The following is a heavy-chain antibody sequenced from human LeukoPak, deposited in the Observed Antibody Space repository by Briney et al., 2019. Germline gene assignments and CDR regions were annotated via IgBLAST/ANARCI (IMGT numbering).Heavy chain of an antibody. V-gene: IGHV4-39*07. CDR2: IYYSGST. CDR3: ARGSKRQAKTRYYYDSSGLASFDY. Sequence: PSETLSLTCTVSGGSISSSSYYWGWIRQPPGKGLEWIGSIYYSGSTYYNPSLKSRVTISVDTSKNQFSLKLSSVTAADTAVYYCARGSKRQAKTRYYYDSSGLASFDYWGQGTLVTVSS. J-gene: IGHJ4*02. D-gene: IGHD3-22*01. CDR1: GGSISSSSYY.